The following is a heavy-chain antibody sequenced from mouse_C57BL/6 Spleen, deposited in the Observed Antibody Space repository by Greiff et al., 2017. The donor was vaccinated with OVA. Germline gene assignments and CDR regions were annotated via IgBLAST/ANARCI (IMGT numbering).Heavy chain of an antibody. CDR1: GFNIKDDS. J-gene: IGHJ2*01. Sequence: VQLQQSGAELVRPGASVKLSCTASGFNIKDDSMHWVKQRPEQGLEWIGWIDPENGDTEYASKFQGKVTITADTSSNTAYLQLSSLTSEDTAVYYSTSYYYGSSRDYFDYWGQGTTLTVSS. V-gene: IGHV14-4*01. CDR3: TSYYYGSSRDYFDY. D-gene: IGHD1-1*01. CDR2: IDPENGDT.